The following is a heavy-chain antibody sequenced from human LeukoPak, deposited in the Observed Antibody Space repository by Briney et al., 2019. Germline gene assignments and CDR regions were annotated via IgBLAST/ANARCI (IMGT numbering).Heavy chain of an antibody. Sequence: ASVKVSCKASGYTFTSHAIHWVRQAPGQRLEWMGWINAGNGNTKYSQKLQDRVTITRDTSASTAYMELISLISEDTAMYYCARDVPWRNGSGSFYGMDVWGEGTTVTVSS. V-gene: IGHV1-3*01. CDR3: ARDVPWRNGSGSFYGMDV. J-gene: IGHJ6*04. CDR2: INAGNGNT. D-gene: IGHD3-10*01. CDR1: GYTFTSHA.